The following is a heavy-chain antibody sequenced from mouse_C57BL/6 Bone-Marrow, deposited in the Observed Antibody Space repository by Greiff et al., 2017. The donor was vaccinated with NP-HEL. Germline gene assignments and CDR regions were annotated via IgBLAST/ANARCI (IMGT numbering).Heavy chain of an antibody. Sequence: DVMLVESGGDLVKPGGSLKLSCAASGFTFSSYGMSWVRQTPDKRLEWVATISSGGSYTYYPDSVKGRFTISRDNAKNTLYLQMSSLKSEDTAMYYCARQNWDVFDYWGQGTTLTVSS. CDR3: ARQNWDVFDY. V-gene: IGHV5-6*02. D-gene: IGHD4-1*01. J-gene: IGHJ2*01. CDR1: GFTFSSYG. CDR2: ISSGGSYT.